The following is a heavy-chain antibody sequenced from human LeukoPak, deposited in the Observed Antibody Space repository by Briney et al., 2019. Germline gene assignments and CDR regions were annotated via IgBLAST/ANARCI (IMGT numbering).Heavy chain of an antibody. CDR3: ARVVAAAGTFDY. CDR2: IYYSGST. Sequence: SETLSLTCTVSGGSISSGGYYWSWIRQHPGKGLEWIGYIYYSGSTYYNPSLKSRVTISVDTSKNQFSLKLSSVTAADTAVYYCARVVAAAGTFDYWGQGTLVTVSS. J-gene: IGHJ4*02. V-gene: IGHV4-31*03. CDR1: GGSISSGGYY. D-gene: IGHD6-13*01.